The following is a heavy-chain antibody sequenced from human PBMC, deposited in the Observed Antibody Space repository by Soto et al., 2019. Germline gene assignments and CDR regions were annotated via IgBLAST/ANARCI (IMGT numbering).Heavy chain of an antibody. CDR1: GVTVSNNY. CDR3: ARDPPGIAAAGVGG. J-gene: IGHJ4*02. V-gene: IGHV3-53*01. Sequence: GGSLRLSCAASGVTVSNNYMRWVRQASGKGLEWVSLIYSGGDTHYADSVKGRFTISRDSSRNTLYLEMNSLRAEDTAVYYCARDPPGIAAAGVGGWGQGTLVTVSS. CDR2: IYSGGDT. D-gene: IGHD6-13*01.